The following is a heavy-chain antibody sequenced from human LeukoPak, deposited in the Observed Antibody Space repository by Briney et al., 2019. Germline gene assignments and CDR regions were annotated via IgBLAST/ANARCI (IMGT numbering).Heavy chain of an antibody. J-gene: IGHJ6*02. D-gene: IGHD3-10*01. V-gene: IGHV3-9*01. CDR3: AKDLSSGSYYFEASYYYYGMDV. CDR1: GFTFDDYA. Sequence: PGGSLRLSCAASGFTFDDYAMHWVRQAPGKGLEWVSGISWNSGSIGYADSVKGRFTISRDNAKNSLYLQMNSLRAEDTALYYCAKDLSSGSYYFEASYYYYGMDVWGQGTTVTVSS. CDR2: ISWNSGSI.